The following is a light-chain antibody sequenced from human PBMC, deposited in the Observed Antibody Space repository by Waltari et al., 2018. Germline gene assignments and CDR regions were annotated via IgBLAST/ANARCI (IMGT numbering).Light chain of an antibody. J-gene: IGKJ4*01. CDR1: QAISSA. Sequence: AVQLTQSPSSLSASVGDRVTITGRANQAISSALARYQQKPGKAPNLLIYDASNLESGVPSRFSGSGSGTHFTLTISSLQPADFATYYCQQLHSYPVTFGGGTKVEIK. V-gene: IGKV1-13*02. CDR2: DAS. CDR3: QQLHSYPVT.